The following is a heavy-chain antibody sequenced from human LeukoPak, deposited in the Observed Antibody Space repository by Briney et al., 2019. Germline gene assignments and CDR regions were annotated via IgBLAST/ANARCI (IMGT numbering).Heavy chain of an antibody. D-gene: IGHD3-10*01. J-gene: IGHJ4*02. V-gene: IGHV3-48*03. Sequence: PGGSLRLSCAPSGFTFRGYEMNWVREAPGKGLEWVSYISISGSSMYYADSVKGRFTISRDNAKNSLSLQMNSLRAEDTAVYYCARAYGNFDYWGQGTLVTVSS. CDR2: ISISGSSM. CDR3: ARAYGNFDY. CDR1: GFTFRGYE.